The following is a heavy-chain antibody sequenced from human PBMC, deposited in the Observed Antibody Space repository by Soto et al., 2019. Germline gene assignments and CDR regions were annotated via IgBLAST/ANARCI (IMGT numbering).Heavy chain of an antibody. V-gene: IGHV1-3*01. J-gene: IGHJ4*01. D-gene: IGHD1-26*01. Sequence: ASVKVSCKASGYTFTSYAMHWVRQAPGQRLEWMGWINAGNGNTKYSQKFQGRVTITRDTSASTAYMELSSLRSEDTAVYYCARSNSGSFEYFDFCGHGSLFPVPA. CDR3: ARSNSGSFEYFDF. CDR1: GYTFTSYA. CDR2: INAGNGNT.